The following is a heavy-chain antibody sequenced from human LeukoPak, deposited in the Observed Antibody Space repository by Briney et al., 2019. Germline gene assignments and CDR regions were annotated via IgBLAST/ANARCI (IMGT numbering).Heavy chain of an antibody. CDR1: GFTVSSNY. V-gene: IGHV3-53*01. J-gene: IGHJ1*01. D-gene: IGHD6-19*01. Sequence: PGGSLRLSCAASGFTVSSNYMSWVRQAPGKGLEWVSVIYSGGSTYYADSVKGRFTVSRDHANNLVYLQMNSLRVEDTAVYYCATESGYSSGWAGCQHWGQGTLVTVSS. CDR3: ATESGYSSGWAGCQH. CDR2: IYSGGST.